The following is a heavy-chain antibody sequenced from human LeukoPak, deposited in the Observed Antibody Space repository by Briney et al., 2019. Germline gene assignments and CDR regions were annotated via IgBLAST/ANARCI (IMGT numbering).Heavy chain of an antibody. Sequence: PGGSLRLSCAASGFSFSDHYMSWIRQAPGKGLEWVSYISSSRSYTNYADSVKGRLTISRDTAENSLYLQMNSLSAEDTAVHYCARLRGYSYGLDYWGQGTLVTVSS. D-gene: IGHD5-18*01. V-gene: IGHV3-11*03. CDR1: GFSFSDHY. CDR2: ISSSRSYT. CDR3: ARLRGYSYGLDY. J-gene: IGHJ4*02.